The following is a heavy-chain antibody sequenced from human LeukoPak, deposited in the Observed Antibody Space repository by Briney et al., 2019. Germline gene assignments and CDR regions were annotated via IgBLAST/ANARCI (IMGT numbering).Heavy chain of an antibody. CDR3: ARELFYYALDY. V-gene: IGHV4-61*01. CDR2: IYYSGST. D-gene: IGHD2-8*01. Sequence: PSETLSLTCTVSGGSVSSGSYYWSWIRQPPGKGLEWIGYIYYSGSTNYNPSLKSRVTISVDTSKNQFSLKLSSVTAADTAVYYCARELFYYALDYWGQGTLVTVSS. J-gene: IGHJ4*02. CDR1: GGSVSSGSYY.